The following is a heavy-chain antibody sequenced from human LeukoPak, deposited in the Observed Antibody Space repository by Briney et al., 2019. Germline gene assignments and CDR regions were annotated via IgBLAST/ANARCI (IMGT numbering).Heavy chain of an antibody. CDR3: AKVNSDIVVVPAATSFDY. CDR2: MNPNSGNT. CDR1: GYTFTSYD. Sequence: VASVKVSCKASGYTFTSYDINWVRQATGQGLEWMGWMNPNSGNTGYAQKFQGRVTMTRNTSISTAYMELSSLRSEDTAVYYCAKVNSDIVVVPAATSFDYWGQGTLVTVSS. J-gene: IGHJ4*02. V-gene: IGHV1-8*01. D-gene: IGHD2-2*01.